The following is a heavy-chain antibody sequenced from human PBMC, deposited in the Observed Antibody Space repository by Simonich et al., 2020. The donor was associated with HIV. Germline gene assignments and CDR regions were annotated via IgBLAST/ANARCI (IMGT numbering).Heavy chain of an antibody. CDR2: SRTYKGDT. Sequence: QVQLVQSGAEVKKPGASVKVSCKASGYTFTNYGITWVRQAPGQGPECMGWSRTYKGDTNYAQKYRGRVTMTTDTSTSTAYMERRSLRSDDTAVYYCARGDPFFDYWGQGALVTVSS. CDR3: ARGDPFFDY. J-gene: IGHJ4*02. V-gene: IGHV1-18*01. CDR1: GYTFTNYG.